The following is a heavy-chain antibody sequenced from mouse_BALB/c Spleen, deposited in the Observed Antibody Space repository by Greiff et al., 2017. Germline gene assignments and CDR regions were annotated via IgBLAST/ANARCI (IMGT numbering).Heavy chain of an antibody. Sequence: EVHLVESGGGLVKPGGSLKLSCAASGFTFSSYTMSWVRQTPEKRLEWVATISSGGSYTYYPDSVKGRFTISRDNAKNTLYLQMSSLKSEDTAMYYCTRDHDGYYYYAMDYWGQGTSVTVSS. CDR1: GFTFSSYT. CDR2: ISSGGSYT. J-gene: IGHJ4*01. CDR3: TRDHDGYYYYAMDY. V-gene: IGHV5-6-4*01. D-gene: IGHD2-3*01.